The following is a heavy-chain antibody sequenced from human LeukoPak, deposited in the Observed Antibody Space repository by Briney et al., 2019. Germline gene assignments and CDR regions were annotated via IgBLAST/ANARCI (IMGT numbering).Heavy chain of an antibody. CDR3: ARHLNYYLDY. D-gene: IGHD3-10*01. J-gene: IGHJ4*02. CDR2: ISSDGSIT. V-gene: IGHV3-74*01. CDR1: GFTFSTDW. Sequence: GGSLRLSCAVSGFTFSTDWMHWVRQAPGKGLVWVSRISSDGSITSYADSVKGRFTISRDNAKDTLYLQMNSLRAEDTAVYYCARHLNYYLDYWGQGTLVIVSS.